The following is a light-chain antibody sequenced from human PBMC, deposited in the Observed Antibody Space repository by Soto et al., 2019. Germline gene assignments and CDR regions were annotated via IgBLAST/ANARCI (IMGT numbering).Light chain of an antibody. V-gene: IGKV1-6*01. J-gene: IGKJ1*01. CDR3: LQDNKYPRT. Sequence: AIQMTQSPSSLSAFVGDRVTITCRASQDIRNELGWYQQRPGKAPKLLIYAASTLESGVPLRFSASGSGTDFTLIISSLRPEDVATYYCLQDNKYPRTFGQGTKVEI. CDR2: AAS. CDR1: QDIRNE.